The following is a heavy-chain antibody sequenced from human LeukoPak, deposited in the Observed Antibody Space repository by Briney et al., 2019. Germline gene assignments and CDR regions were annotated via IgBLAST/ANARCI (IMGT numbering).Heavy chain of an antibody. Sequence: SQTLSLTCTVSGGSISSGGYYWSWIRQHPGKGLEWIGYIYYSGSTYYNPPLKSRVTISVDTSNNQFSLKLSSVTAADTAVYYCARDIFKGTNWFDPWGQGTLVTVSS. CDR3: ARDIFKGTNWFDP. CDR1: GGSISSGGYY. CDR2: IYYSGST. D-gene: IGHD2-15*01. V-gene: IGHV4-31*03. J-gene: IGHJ5*02.